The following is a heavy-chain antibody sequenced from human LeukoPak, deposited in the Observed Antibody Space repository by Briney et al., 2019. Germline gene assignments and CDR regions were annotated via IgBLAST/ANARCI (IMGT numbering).Heavy chain of an antibody. CDR3: ARGDEVQPHFDY. D-gene: IGHD1-1*01. CDR2: INLIGGTT. CDR1: GYTFSSSY. V-gene: IGHV1-46*01. J-gene: IGHJ4*02. Sequence: ASVKVSCKASGYTFSSSYMHWVRQAPGQGLEWMGIINLIGGTTSYAQKFQGRVTMTRDMPTSTVYMELSSLRSEDTAVYYCARGDEVQPHFDYWGQGTLVTVSS.